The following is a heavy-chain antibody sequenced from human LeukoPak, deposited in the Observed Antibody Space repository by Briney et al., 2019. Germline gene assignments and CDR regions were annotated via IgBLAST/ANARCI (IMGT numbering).Heavy chain of an antibody. CDR1: GYTFTSYA. D-gene: IGHD2-2*01. CDR3: ARTGAVVPAATTPDY. V-gene: IGHV1-3*01. J-gene: IGHJ4*02. Sequence: ASVKVSCKASGYTFTSYAMHWVRQAPGQRLEWMGWINAGNGNTKYSQKFQGRVTITRDTSASTAYMELSSLRSEDTAVYYCARTGAVVPAATTPDYWGQGTLVTVSS. CDR2: INAGNGNT.